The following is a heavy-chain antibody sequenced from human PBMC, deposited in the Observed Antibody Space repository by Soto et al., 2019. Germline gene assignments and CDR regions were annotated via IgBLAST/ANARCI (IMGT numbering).Heavy chain of an antibody. Sequence: QVQLVESGGGVVQPGRSLRLSCAASGLTFSRYAMHWVRQAPGKGLEWVAVIIYDGSNKHYADSVQGRFTNSRDNSKNTLYLQMNSLRAEDTAVYYCAAELGNTGYDGHDYWGQGTLVTVSS. CDR1: GLTFSRYA. V-gene: IGHV3-30*04. D-gene: IGHD5-12*01. CDR3: AAELGNTGYDGHDY. CDR2: IIYDGSNK. J-gene: IGHJ4*02.